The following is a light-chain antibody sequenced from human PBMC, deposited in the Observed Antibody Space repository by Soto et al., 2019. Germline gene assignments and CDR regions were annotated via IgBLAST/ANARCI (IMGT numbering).Light chain of an antibody. CDR3: MQALQTPLT. CDR1: QSLLHSNGYNY. CDR2: MGS. V-gene: IGKV2-28*01. Sequence: DIVMTQSPLSLPVTPGEPASISCRSSQSLLHSNGYNYLDWYLQKPGQSPQVLIYMGSIRASGVPDRFSGSGSGTDFTLKISRVEAEDVGIYYCMQALQTPLTFGGGNKVEIK. J-gene: IGKJ4*01.